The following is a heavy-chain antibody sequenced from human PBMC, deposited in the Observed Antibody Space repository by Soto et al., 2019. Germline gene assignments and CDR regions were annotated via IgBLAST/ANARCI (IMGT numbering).Heavy chain of an antibody. V-gene: IGHV3-74*01. CDR1: GFTFSSYW. Sequence: EVQLVESGGGLVQPGGSLRLSCAASGFTFSSYWMHWVRPAPGKGLVWVSRINSDGSSPSYADAVKGRFTISRDNAKHTLYLPMNSLRAEDTAVYYCARARGTVTTSFFSYGMDVWGQGTTVTVSS. J-gene: IGHJ6*02. D-gene: IGHD4-17*01. CDR3: ARARGTVTTSFFSYGMDV. CDR2: INSDGSSP.